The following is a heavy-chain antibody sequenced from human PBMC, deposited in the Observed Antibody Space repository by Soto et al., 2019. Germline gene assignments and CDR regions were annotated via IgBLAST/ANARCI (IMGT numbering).Heavy chain of an antibody. V-gene: IGHV3-53*04. CDR1: GFTVSSNF. CDR3: ARGAGYSGGWYDY. J-gene: IGHJ4*02. Sequence: EVQLVESGGGLVQPGGSLRLSCAASGFTVSSNFMSWVRQAPGKGLEWVSVIYSGGTTYYADSVKGRFTISRHNSKNTLYLQMNSLRAEDTALYYCARGAGYSGGWYDYWGQGTLVTVSS. D-gene: IGHD6-19*01. CDR2: IYSGGTT.